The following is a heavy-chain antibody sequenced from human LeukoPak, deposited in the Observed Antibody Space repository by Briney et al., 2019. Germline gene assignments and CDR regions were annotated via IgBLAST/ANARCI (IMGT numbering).Heavy chain of an antibody. CDR3: AKKVPANWGSYFDY. J-gene: IGHJ4*02. Sequence: PGGSLRLSCAASGFTFNSYAMSWVRQAPGKGLEWISVISGSGDTTYYADSVKGRFTISRDISKNTLYLQMNSLRAEDTAVYYCAKKVPANWGSYFDYWGQGTLVTVSS. CDR2: ISGSGDTT. CDR1: GFTFNSYA. V-gene: IGHV3-23*01. D-gene: IGHD7-27*01.